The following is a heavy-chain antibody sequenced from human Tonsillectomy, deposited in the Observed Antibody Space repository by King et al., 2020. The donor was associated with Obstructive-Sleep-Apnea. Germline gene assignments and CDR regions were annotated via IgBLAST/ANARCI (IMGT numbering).Heavy chain of an antibody. D-gene: IGHD3-10*01. J-gene: IGHJ3*01. V-gene: IGHV3-30-3*01. Sequence: QVQLVESGGGVVHPGRSLRLSCAASGFTFSTYAMHWVRQAPGKGLEWVAIISYDGSNKYYADSVKGRFTISRDNSKNTVFLQMNSLRVEDTAVYYCARDRLWFGESDTFDFWGQGTMVTVS. CDR3: ARDRLWFGESDTFDF. CDR1: GFTFSTYA. CDR2: ISYDGSNK.